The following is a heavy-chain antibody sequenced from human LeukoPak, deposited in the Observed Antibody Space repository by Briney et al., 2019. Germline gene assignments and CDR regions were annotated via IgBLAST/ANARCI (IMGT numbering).Heavy chain of an antibody. CDR1: GGSVSSGSYY. J-gene: IGHJ4*02. Sequence: SETLSLTCTVPGGSVSSGSYYWSWIRQPPGKGLECIGYIHYSGSTNYNPSLKSRVTVSVDTSKNQFSLKLSSVTAADTAVYYCARVYSSSWLDSWGQGILVTVSS. D-gene: IGHD6-13*01. CDR2: IHYSGST. CDR3: ARVYSSSWLDS. V-gene: IGHV4-61*01.